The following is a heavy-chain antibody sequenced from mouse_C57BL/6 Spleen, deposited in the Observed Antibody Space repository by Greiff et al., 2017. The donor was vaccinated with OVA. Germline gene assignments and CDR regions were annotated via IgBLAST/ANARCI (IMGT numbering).Heavy chain of an antibody. Sequence: VQLQQPGAELVRPGSSVKLSCKASGYTFTSYWMHWVKQRPIQGLEWIGNIDPSDSETHYNQKFKDKATLTVDKSSSTAYMQLSSLTSEDSAVYYCAKTGTGGWYFDVWGTGTTVTVSS. CDR2: IDPSDSET. CDR3: AKTGTGGWYFDV. D-gene: IGHD4-1*01. CDR1: GYTFTSYW. V-gene: IGHV1-52*01. J-gene: IGHJ1*03.